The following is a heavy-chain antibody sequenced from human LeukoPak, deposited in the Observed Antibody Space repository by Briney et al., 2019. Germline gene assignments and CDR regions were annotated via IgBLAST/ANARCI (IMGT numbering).Heavy chain of an antibody. CDR3: AKKIAVAGTGY. Sequence: GGSLRLSCAASGFTFSSYAMSWVRQAPGRGLEWVSAISGSGGSTYYADSVKGRFTISRDNTKNTLYLQMNSLRAEDTAVYYCAKKIAVAGTGYWGQGTLVTVSS. V-gene: IGHV3-23*01. CDR1: GFTFSSYA. D-gene: IGHD6-19*01. J-gene: IGHJ4*02. CDR2: ISGSGGST.